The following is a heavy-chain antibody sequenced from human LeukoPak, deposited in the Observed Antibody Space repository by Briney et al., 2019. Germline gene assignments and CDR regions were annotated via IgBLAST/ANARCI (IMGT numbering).Heavy chain of an antibody. Sequence: SETLSLTCTVSGGSISSYYWSWIRQPPGKGLEWIGYIYYSGSTYYNPSLKSRVTISVDTSKNQFSLKLSSVTAADTAVYYCARGDYGDYSADYWGQGTLVTVSS. D-gene: IGHD4-17*01. CDR1: GGSISSYY. J-gene: IGHJ4*02. V-gene: IGHV4-30-4*01. CDR3: ARGDYGDYSADY. CDR2: IYYSGST.